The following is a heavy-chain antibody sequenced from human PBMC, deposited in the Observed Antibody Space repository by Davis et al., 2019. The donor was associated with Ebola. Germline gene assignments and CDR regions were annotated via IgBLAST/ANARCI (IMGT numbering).Heavy chain of an antibody. J-gene: IGHJ6*03. CDR2: ISSSSSYI. D-gene: IGHD6-19*01. CDR1: GFTFSSYS. CDR3: ARDIRQWPRINMDV. V-gene: IGHV3-21*01. Sequence: PGGSLRLSCAASGFTFSSYSMNWVRQAPGKGLEWVSSISSSSSYIYYADSVKGRFTISRDNAKNSLYLQMNSLRAEDTAVYYCARDIRQWPRINMDVWGKGTTVTVSS.